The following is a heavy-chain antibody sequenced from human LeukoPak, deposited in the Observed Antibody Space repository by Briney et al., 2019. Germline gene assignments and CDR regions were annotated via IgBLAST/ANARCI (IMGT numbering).Heavy chain of an antibody. J-gene: IGHJ4*02. CDR2: IYYSGST. D-gene: IGHD3-10*01. Sequence: SETLSLTCTVSGGSISSYYWSWTRQPPGKGLEWIGYIYYSGSTNYNPSLKSRVTISVDTSKNQFSLKLSSVTAADTAVYYCVGITMVRGVITLDYWGQGTLVTVSS. V-gene: IGHV4-59*01. CDR1: GGSISSYY. CDR3: VGITMVRGVITLDY.